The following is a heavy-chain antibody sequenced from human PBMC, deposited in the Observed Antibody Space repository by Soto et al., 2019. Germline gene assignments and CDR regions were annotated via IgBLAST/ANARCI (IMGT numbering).Heavy chain of an antibody. CDR3: ARGPYRIAAPNGFAP. Sequence: AAVLVSCRAAGSTFTSYDINWLLQDPGQGLEGMGWMNPNTGNTGYAQKFQGRVTMTRNTSINTAYVELSSLRSEDTAVYYCARGPYRIAAPNGFAPWGQGTLV. J-gene: IGHJ5*02. D-gene: IGHD6-25*01. CDR1: GSTFTSYD. CDR2: MNPNTGNT. V-gene: IGHV1-8*01.